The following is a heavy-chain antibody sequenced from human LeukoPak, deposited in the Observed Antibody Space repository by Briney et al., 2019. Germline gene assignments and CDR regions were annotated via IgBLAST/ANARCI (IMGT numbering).Heavy chain of an antibody. J-gene: IGHJ6*03. CDR1: GFTFSSYS. D-gene: IGHD3-3*01. CDR3: ARAYSTIFGVVTKHYYYYMEV. CDR2: ISSSSSYI. V-gene: IGHV3-21*01. Sequence: GGSLRLSCAASGFTFSSYSMNWVRQAPGKGREGVSSISSSSSYIYYADSVNGRFTISRDNANNSLDIQMYSRRGACTAVYYCARAYSTIFGVVTKHYYYYMEVWGKGTTVTVSS.